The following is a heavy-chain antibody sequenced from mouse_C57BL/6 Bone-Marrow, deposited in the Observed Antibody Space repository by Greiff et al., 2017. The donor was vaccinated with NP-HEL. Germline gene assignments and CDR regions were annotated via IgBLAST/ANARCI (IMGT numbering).Heavy chain of an antibody. CDR1: GFNIKDDY. Sequence: VQLQQSGAELVRPGASVTLSCTASGFNIKDDYMHWVKQRPEQGLEWIGWIDPENGDTEYASKFQGKATITADTSSNTAYLQLSSLTSEDTAVYYCTTWRGYDPWFAYWGQGTLVTVSA. J-gene: IGHJ3*01. CDR2: IDPENGDT. V-gene: IGHV14-4*01. D-gene: IGHD2-2*01. CDR3: TTWRGYDPWFAY.